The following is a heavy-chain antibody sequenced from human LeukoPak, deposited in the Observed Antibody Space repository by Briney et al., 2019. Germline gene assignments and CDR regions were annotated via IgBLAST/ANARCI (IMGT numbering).Heavy chain of an antibody. J-gene: IGHJ4*02. Sequence: SETLSRTCAVYGGSFSGYYWSWIRQPPGKGLEWIGEINHSGSTNYNPSLKSRVTISVDTSKNQFSLKLSSVTAADTAVYYCARGVQLWKSIDYWGQGTRVTVSS. D-gene: IGHD5-24*01. CDR2: INHSGST. V-gene: IGHV4-34*01. CDR3: ARGVQLWKSIDY. CDR1: GGSFSGYY.